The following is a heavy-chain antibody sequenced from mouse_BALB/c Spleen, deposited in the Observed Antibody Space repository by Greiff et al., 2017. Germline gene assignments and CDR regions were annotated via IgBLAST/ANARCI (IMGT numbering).Heavy chain of an antibody. J-gene: IGHJ1*01. CDR3: ERHDYGSSCRYFDV. D-gene: IGHD1-1*01. CDR1: GFTFSSYT. CDR2: ISNGGGST. V-gene: IGHV5-12-2*01. Sequence: EVNVVESGGGLVQPGGSLKLSCAASGFTFSSYTMSWVRQTPEKRLEWVAYISNGGGSTYSPDTVKGRFTISRDNAKNTLYLQMSSLKSEDTAMYYCERHDYGSSCRYFDVWGAGTTVTVSA.